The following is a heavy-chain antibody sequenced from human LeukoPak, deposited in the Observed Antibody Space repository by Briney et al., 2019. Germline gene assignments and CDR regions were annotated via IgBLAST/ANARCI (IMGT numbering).Heavy chain of an antibody. CDR2: IYPGDSDT. J-gene: IGHJ5*02. Sequence: GESLKISCKGSGYSFTSYWIGWVRQMPGNGLEWMGIIYPGDSDTRYSPSFQGQVTISADKSISTAYLQWSSLKASDTAMYYCARRTSDYYGSESPNNWFDPWGQGTLVTVSS. D-gene: IGHD3-10*01. CDR1: GYSFTSYW. CDR3: ARRTSDYYGSESPNNWFDP. V-gene: IGHV5-51*01.